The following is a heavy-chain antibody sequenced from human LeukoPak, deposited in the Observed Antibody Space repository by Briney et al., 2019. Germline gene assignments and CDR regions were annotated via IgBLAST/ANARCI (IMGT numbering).Heavy chain of an antibody. Sequence: GGSLRLSCAASGFTFGSYGRHWVRQAPGKGLEWVAVISFDERNIFYGDSVKGRFTISRDNSKNTLYLQMHSLRPEDTSVYYCAKDSGYANAFDIWGQGTMVTVSS. V-gene: IGHV3-30*18. CDR3: AKDSGYANAFDI. J-gene: IGHJ3*02. CDR2: ISFDERNI. CDR1: GFTFGSYG. D-gene: IGHD5-12*01.